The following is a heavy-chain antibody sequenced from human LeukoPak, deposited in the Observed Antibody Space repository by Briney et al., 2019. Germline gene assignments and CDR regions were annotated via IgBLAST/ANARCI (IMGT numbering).Heavy chain of an antibody. CDR3: ARESFDDILTGYYLWEGNNWFDP. CDR2: IIPIRGIA. CDR1: GGTFISYA. J-gene: IGHJ5*02. Sequence: SVKVSCKASGGTFISYAISWVRQAPGQGLEWMGRIIPIRGIANYAQKFQGRVTITADKSTSTAYMELSSLTSEETAVYSCARESFDDILTGYYLWEGNNWFDPWGQGTLVTVSS. D-gene: IGHD3-9*01. V-gene: IGHV1-69*04.